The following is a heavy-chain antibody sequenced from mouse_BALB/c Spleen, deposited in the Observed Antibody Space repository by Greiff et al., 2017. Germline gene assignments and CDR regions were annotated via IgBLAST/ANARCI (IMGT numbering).Heavy chain of an antibody. D-gene: IGHD1-1*01. CDR3: TTTVDYYAMDY. V-gene: IGHV1-54*01. J-gene: IGHJ4*01. Sequence: VKLQESGAELVRPGTSVKVSCKASGYAFTNYLIEWVKQRPGQGLEWIGVINPGSGGTNYNEKFKGKATLTVDKSSSTAYMQLSSPTSEDSAVYYCTTTVDYYAMDYWGQGTSVTVSS. CDR1: GYAFTNYL. CDR2: INPGSGGT.